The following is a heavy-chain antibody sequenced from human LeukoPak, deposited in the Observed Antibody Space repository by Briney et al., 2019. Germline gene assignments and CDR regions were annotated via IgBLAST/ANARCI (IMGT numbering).Heavy chain of an antibody. D-gene: IGHD6-13*01. CDR2: INHSGST. CDR3: ARGVSSSWFY. Sequence: PSGTLSLTCAVYGGSFSGYYWSWIRQPPGKGLEWIGEINHSGSTNYNPSLKSRVTISVDTSKNQFSLKLSSVTAADTAVYYCARGVSSSWFYWGQGTLVTVSS. V-gene: IGHV4-34*01. J-gene: IGHJ4*02. CDR1: GGSFSGYY.